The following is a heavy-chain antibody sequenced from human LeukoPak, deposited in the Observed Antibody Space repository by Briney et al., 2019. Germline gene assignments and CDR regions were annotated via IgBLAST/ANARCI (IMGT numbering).Heavy chain of an antibody. CDR2: SNNDGSI. V-gene: IGHV3-69-1*01. CDR3: WRDRDYAFDS. J-gene: IGHJ3*01. Sequence: GGSLRLSCAASGFTFSYYCMNWVRQAPGKGLEWISYSNNDGSITYAASVKSRFTISRDNAENQMHLQLNSVTAEDTAVYFCWRDRDYAFDSSGQGTMVTVSP. CDR1: GFTFSYYC.